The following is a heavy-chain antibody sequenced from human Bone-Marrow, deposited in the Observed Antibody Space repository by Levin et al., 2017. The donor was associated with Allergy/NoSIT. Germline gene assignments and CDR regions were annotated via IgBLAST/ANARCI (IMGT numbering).Heavy chain of an antibody. CDR2: IYYSGST. CDR1: GGSITNYY. D-gene: IGHD6-13*01. Sequence: SETLSLTCTVSGGSITNYYWSWIRQPPGKGLEWIGYIYYSGSTNYNPSLKSRLTISVDTSKNQFSLKLSSVTAADSAVYYCARDRTVAAAGGGHYYYGMDGWGQGTTVTVS. J-gene: IGHJ6*02. CDR3: ARDRTVAAAGGGHYYYGMDG. V-gene: IGHV4-59*01.